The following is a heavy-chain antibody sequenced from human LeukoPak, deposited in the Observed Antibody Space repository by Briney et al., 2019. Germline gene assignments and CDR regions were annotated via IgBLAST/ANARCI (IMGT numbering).Heavy chain of an antibody. CDR2: IYYSGST. Sequence: SQTLSLTCTVSGGSIRRGDYYWSWIRQPPGKGLEWIGHIYYSGSTDYNPSLKSRVTISVDTSKNQFSLKLNSVTAADTAVYYCARLFLGWRNAFDIWGQGTMVTVSA. J-gene: IGHJ3*02. V-gene: IGHV4-30-4*01. D-gene: IGHD3-3*01. CDR3: ARLFLGWRNAFDI. CDR1: GGSIRRGDYY.